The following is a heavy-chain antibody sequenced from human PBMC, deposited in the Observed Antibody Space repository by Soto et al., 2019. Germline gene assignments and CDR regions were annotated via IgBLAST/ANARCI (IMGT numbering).Heavy chain of an antibody. J-gene: IGHJ3*02. CDR2: IYYSGST. V-gene: IGHV4-31*03. CDR1: GGSISSGGYY. CDR3: AREPYHGSGSQNPAFDI. Sequence: QVQLQESGPGLVKPSQTLSLTCTVSGGSISSGGYYWSWIRQHPGKVLEWIGYIYYSGSTYYNPSLKSRVTISVDTSKNQFSLKLSSVTAADTAVYYCAREPYHGSGSQNPAFDIWGQGTMVTVSS. D-gene: IGHD3-10*01.